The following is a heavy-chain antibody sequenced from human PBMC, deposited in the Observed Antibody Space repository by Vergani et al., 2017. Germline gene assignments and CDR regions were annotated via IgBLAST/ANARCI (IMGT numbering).Heavy chain of an antibody. CDR2: IIPIFVTA. V-gene: IGHV1-69*06. CDR1: GGTFSSYA. Sequence: QVQLVQSGAEVKKPGSSVKVSCKASGGTFSSYAISWVRQAPGQGLEWMGGIIPIFVTANYAQKFQGRVTITADKSTSTAYMELSSLRSEDTAVYYCARYPLGRSGSYYDYYYYGMDVWGQGTTVTVSS. J-gene: IGHJ6*02. CDR3: ARYPLGRSGSYYDYYYYGMDV. D-gene: IGHD1-26*01.